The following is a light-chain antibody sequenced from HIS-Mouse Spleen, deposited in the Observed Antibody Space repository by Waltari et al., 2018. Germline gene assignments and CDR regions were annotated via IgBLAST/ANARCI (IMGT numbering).Light chain of an antibody. CDR2: WAS. Sequence: DIVMTQSPDSLAVSLGERAAINCKPSQSVLYGPNNKNYLAWYQQKPGQPPKLLIYWASTRESGVPDRFSGSGSGTDFTLTISSLQAEDVAVYYCQQYYSTPYTFGQGTKLEIK. CDR1: QSVLYGPNNKNY. J-gene: IGKJ2*01. CDR3: QQYYSTPYT. V-gene: IGKV4-1*01.